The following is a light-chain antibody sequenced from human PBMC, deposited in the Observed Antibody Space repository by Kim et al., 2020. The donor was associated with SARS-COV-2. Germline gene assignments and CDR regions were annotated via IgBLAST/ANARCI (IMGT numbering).Light chain of an antibody. CDR3: QQYGSSHT. Sequence: SPGERATLSCRASQSVSRSYLAWYQQKPGQAPRLLIYGASSRATGIPDRFSGSGSGTDFTLTISRLEPEDFAVYYCQQYGSSHTFGGGTKVDIK. J-gene: IGKJ4*01. CDR1: QSVSRSY. V-gene: IGKV3-20*01. CDR2: GAS.